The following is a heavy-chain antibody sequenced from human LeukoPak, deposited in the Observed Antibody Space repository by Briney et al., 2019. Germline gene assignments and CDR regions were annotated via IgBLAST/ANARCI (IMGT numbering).Heavy chain of an antibody. CDR3: ARGGDGRYSSSLSGMDV. CDR2: ITNDGSST. Sequence: PGGSLRLSCAASGLTFSSHWMHWVRQAPGKGLVWVSRITNDGSSTTYADSVKGRFTISRDNAKNSLYLQMNSLRAEDTAVYYCARGGDGRYSSSLSGMDVWGQGTTVTVSS. J-gene: IGHJ6*02. V-gene: IGHV3-74*01. CDR1: GLTFSSHW. D-gene: IGHD6-6*01.